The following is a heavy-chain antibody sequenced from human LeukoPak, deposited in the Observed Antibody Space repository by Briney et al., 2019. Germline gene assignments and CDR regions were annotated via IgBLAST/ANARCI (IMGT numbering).Heavy chain of an antibody. J-gene: IGHJ4*02. V-gene: IGHV3-23*01. CDR3: ARDLGSSVWVPLDY. Sequence: GGSLRLSCAASGFTFSSYDMNWVRQAPGKGLEGVSGINGSGGRTYDAGSVKGRFTTTRDNSKNTLYLQMNSLRAEDTAVYCCARDLGSSVWVPLDYWGQGTLATVSS. CDR2: INGSGGRT. CDR1: GFTFSSYD. D-gene: IGHD6-19*01.